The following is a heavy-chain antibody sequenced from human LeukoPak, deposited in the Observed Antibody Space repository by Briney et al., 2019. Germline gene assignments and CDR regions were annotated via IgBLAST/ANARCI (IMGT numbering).Heavy chain of an antibody. CDR3: ARGLQPPNYDFWSGYATYYYYYMDA. CDR2: MNPNSGNT. Sequence: ASVKVSCKASGYTFTSYDINWVRQATGQGLEWMGWMNPNSGNTGYAQKFQGRVTITRNTSISTAYMELSSLRSEDTAVYYCARGLQPPNYDFWSGYATYYYYYMDAWGKGTTVTVSS. J-gene: IGHJ6*03. CDR1: GYTFTSYD. D-gene: IGHD3-3*01. V-gene: IGHV1-8*03.